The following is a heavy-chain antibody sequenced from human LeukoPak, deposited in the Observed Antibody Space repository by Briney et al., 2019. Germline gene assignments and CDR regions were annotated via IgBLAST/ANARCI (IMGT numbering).Heavy chain of an antibody. V-gene: IGHV1-2*06. J-gene: IGHJ4*02. CDR1: AYDFTGYY. Sequence: EASVKVSCKVVAYDFTGYYIHWVRQAPGQGPEWMGRLNPNTGHAVYAFKFQGRVTITRDTSSNTAYMEVTRLTSDDTALYYCAKDRDGADRIVLWGQGTLVTVSS. D-gene: IGHD5-24*01. CDR2: LNPNTGHA. CDR3: AKDRDGADRIVL.